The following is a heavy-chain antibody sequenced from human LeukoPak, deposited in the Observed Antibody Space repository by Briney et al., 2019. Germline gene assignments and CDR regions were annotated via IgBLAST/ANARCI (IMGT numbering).Heavy chain of an antibody. Sequence: ASVKVSFKVSGYTLTELSMHWVRQAPGKGLEWMGGFDPEDGETIYAQKLQGRVTMTTDTSTSTAYMELRSLRSDDTAVYYCARDLSPGYYDSSGYYCDYWGQGTLVTVSS. CDR2: FDPEDGET. CDR1: GYTLTELS. V-gene: IGHV1-24*01. CDR3: ARDLSPGYYDSSGYYCDY. D-gene: IGHD3-22*01. J-gene: IGHJ4*02.